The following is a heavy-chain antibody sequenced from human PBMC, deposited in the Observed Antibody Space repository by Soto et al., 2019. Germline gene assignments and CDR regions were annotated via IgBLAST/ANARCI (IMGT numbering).Heavy chain of an antibody. D-gene: IGHD2-2*01. CDR2: INSDGSST. V-gene: IGHV3-74*01. Sequence: EVQLVESGGGLVQPGGYLRLSCAASGFTFSSYWMHWVRQAPVKGLVWVSRINSDGSSTSYADSVKGRFTISRDNAKNTLYLQMTSLRAEDTAVYYCARGGYCSSTSCYPRLPFDYWGQGTLVTVSS. CDR3: ARGGYCSSTSCYPRLPFDY. J-gene: IGHJ4*02. CDR1: GFTFSSYW.